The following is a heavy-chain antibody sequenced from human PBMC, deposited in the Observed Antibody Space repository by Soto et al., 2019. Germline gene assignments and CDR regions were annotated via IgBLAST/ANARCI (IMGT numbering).Heavy chain of an antibody. CDR2: IIPMFATA. J-gene: IGHJ6*02. V-gene: IGHV1-69*06. Sequence: QVQLVQSGAEVRKPGFSVKVSCKPSGGTFSVNGVSWVRQAPGQGLEWMGGIIPMFATANYAQKFQGRVTITADKSTGTVYMELSSLRSEDTAVYYCARDRPYSQGRYGMDIWGQGTRVTVS. D-gene: IGHD2-15*01. CDR1: GGTFSVNG. CDR3: ARDRPYSQGRYGMDI.